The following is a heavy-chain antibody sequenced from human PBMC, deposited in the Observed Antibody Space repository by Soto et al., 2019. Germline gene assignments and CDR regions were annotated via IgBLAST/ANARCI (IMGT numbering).Heavy chain of an antibody. CDR3: NKGDIVATTYYYYGMDV. J-gene: IGHJ6*02. V-gene: IGHV1-69*02. CDR1: GGTFSSYT. D-gene: IGHD5-12*01. CDR2: IIPILGIA. Sequence: QVQLVQSGAEVKKPGSSVKVSCKASGGTFSSYTISWVRQAPGQGLEWMGRIIPILGIANYAQKFQGRVTITAXXAXSXXYMGLSSLRSEDTAVYYCNKGDIVATTYYYYGMDVWGQGTTVTVSS.